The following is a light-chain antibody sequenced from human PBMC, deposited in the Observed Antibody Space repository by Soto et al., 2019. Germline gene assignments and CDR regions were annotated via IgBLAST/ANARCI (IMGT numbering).Light chain of an antibody. CDR3: QQYNSPCT. V-gene: IGKV1-5*01. Sequence: DIQMTPSPPPPSTSFRDKNTITFPASQSVSTWLAWYQQKPGNAPKVLIYDASSLESGVPSRFSGSGSGTEFTLTISSLQPDDFATYYCQQYNSPCTFGQGTKV. CDR2: DAS. J-gene: IGKJ1*01. CDR1: QSVSTW.